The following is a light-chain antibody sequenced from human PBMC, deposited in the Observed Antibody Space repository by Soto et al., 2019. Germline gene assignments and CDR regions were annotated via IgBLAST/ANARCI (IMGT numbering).Light chain of an antibody. CDR3: QQYNNWPLQYT. CDR1: QSVSNN. CDR2: GAS. Sequence: ERVMTQSPATLSVSPGERATLSCRASQSVSNNLAWYQQKPGQAPRLLIYGASTRATGIPARFSGSGSGTEFTLTISSLQSEDFAVYYCQQYNNWPLQYTFGQGTKLEIK. V-gene: IGKV3-15*01. J-gene: IGKJ2*01.